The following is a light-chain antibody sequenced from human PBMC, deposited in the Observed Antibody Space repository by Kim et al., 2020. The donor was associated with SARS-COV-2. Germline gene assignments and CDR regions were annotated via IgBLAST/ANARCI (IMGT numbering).Light chain of an antibody. CDR3: GAWDSSLSAVV. CDR2: DNN. Sequence: QSVLTQPPSVSAAPGQKVTISCSGSSSNIANKYVSWYQQLPGTAPKLLIYDNNKRPSGIPDRFSGSKSDTSATLGITGLQTGDEADYYCGAWDSSLSAVVFGGGTQLTVL. V-gene: IGLV1-51*01. J-gene: IGLJ2*01. CDR1: SSNIANKY.